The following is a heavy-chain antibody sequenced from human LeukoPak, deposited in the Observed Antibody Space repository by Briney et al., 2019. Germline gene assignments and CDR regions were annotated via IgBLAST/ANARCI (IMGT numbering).Heavy chain of an antibody. CDR2: INPKNGGT. CDR1: GYIFTGYY. Sequence: GASVKVSCKASGYIFTGYYMHWVRQAPGQGLEWMGWINPKNGGTDYAQEFQGRVTMTRDTSISTAYMELSRLRSDDTALYYCAKTARGDSGYDLTWLDPWGQGTLVTVSS. J-gene: IGHJ5*02. V-gene: IGHV1-2*02. D-gene: IGHD5-12*01. CDR3: AKTARGDSGYDLTWLDP.